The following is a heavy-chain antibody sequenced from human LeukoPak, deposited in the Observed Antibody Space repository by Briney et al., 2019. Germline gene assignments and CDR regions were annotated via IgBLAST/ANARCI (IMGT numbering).Heavy chain of an antibody. D-gene: IGHD2-15*01. CDR3: ATDLAVDYYYYYMDV. Sequence: ASVKVSCKLSGYTFTDYYIHWVQQAPGKGLEWMGLVDPEDGETKYAEKFQGRVTITADTSTDTAYMELSSLRSEDTAVYYCATDLAVDYYYYYMDVWGKGTTVTVSS. CDR2: VDPEDGET. J-gene: IGHJ6*03. V-gene: IGHV1-69-2*01. CDR1: GYTFTDYY.